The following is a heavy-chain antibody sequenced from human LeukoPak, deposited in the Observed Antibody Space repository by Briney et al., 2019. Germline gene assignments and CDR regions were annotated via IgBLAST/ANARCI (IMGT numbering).Heavy chain of an antibody. CDR1: GFTFSDYY. D-gene: IGHD2-15*01. J-gene: IGHJ4*02. CDR2: ISSSSSYT. V-gene: IGHV3-11*06. Sequence: GGSLRLSCTASGFTFSDYYMNWIRQAPGKGLEAVSYISSSSSYTDYADSVKGRFTISRDNAKNSLYLQMDNLRAEDTAVYYCARDGYCSGGSCYPYSWGQGTLVTVSS. CDR3: ARDGYCSGGSCYPYS.